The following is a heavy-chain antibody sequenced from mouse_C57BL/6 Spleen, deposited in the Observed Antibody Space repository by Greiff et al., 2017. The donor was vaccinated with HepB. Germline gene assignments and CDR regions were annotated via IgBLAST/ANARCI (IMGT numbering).Heavy chain of an antibody. D-gene: IGHD3-2*02. CDR2: IYPSDSET. V-gene: IGHV1-61*01. Sequence: QVQLQQPGAELVRPGSSVKLSCKASGYTFTSYWMDWVKQRPGQGLEWIGNIYPSDSETHYNQKFKDKATLTVDKSSSTAYMQLSSLTSEDSAVYYCARSSGYPSSYAMDYWGQGTSVTVSS. CDR1: GYTFTSYW. CDR3: ARSSGYPSSYAMDY. J-gene: IGHJ4*01.